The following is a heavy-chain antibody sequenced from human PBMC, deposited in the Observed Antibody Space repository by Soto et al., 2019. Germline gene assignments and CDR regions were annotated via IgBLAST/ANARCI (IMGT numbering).Heavy chain of an antibody. J-gene: IGHJ6*02. D-gene: IGHD4-4*01. Sequence: ASVKGSCKASGFGLINYGFTWVRQAPGQGLEWMGWISAYNGNTIYAQNLQGRLTMTRDTSTSTAYMELRSLRSDDTTVYYCARLGVTTSVYYYTMDVWGQGTTVTVSS. CDR2: ISAYNGNT. CDR3: ARLGVTTSVYYYTMDV. CDR1: GFGLINYG. V-gene: IGHV1-18*04.